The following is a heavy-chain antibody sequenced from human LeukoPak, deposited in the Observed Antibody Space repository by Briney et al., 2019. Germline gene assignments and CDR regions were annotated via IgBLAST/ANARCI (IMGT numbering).Heavy chain of an antibody. J-gene: IGHJ4*02. CDR1: GGSISSSSYY. Sequence: SETLSLTCTVSGGSISSSSYYWCWIRQPPGKILEWIGSMYYSGGSYYNPSLKSRVTISVDTSKNQFSLNLSSVTAADTAVYYCARHLYSGYDFGYWGQGTLVTVSS. V-gene: IGHV4-39*01. CDR3: ARHLYSGYDFGY. CDR2: MYYSGGS. D-gene: IGHD5-12*01.